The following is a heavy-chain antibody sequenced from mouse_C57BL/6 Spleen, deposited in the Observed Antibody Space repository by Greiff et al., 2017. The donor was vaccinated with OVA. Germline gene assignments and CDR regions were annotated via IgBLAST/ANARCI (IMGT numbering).Heavy chain of an antibody. J-gene: IGHJ4*01. V-gene: IGHV1-54*01. CDR2: INPGSGGT. Sequence: VQGVESGAELVRPGTSVKVSCKASGYAFTNYLIEWVKQRPGQGLEWIGVINPGSGGTNYNEKFKGKATLTADKSSSTAYMQLSSLTSEDSAVYFCARLRRDYYAMDYWGQGTSVTVSS. CDR3: ARLRRDYYAMDY. D-gene: IGHD2-12*01. CDR1: GYAFTNYL.